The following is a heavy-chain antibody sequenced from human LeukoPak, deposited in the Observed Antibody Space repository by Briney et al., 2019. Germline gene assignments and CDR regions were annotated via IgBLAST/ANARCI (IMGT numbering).Heavy chain of an antibody. CDR2: ISGSAYST. V-gene: IGHV3-23*01. CDR3: AKRALRGYDFFDY. D-gene: IGHD5-12*01. Sequence: PGGSLRLSCAASGFTFNSYAMSGVRQAPGKGLEWVSAISGSAYSTSYADSVKGRFTISRDNSKNTLYLQMNSLRAEDTAIYYCAKRALRGYDFFDYWGQGTLVTVSS. J-gene: IGHJ4*02. CDR1: GFTFNSYA.